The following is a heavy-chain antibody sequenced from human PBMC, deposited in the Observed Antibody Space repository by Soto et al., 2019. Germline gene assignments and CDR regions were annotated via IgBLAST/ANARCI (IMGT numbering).Heavy chain of an antibody. D-gene: IGHD4-17*01. Sequence: EVQLLESGGGLVQPGGSLRLSCAASGFTFSSYAMSWVRQAPGKGLEWVSAISGSGGTTYYADSVKGRFTISRDNSKNTLYLQMNSLRAEDTAVYYCAKHIGILTGTSDYWGQGTLVTVSS. J-gene: IGHJ4*02. CDR2: ISGSGGTT. CDR1: GFTFSSYA. V-gene: IGHV3-23*01. CDR3: AKHIGILTGTSDY.